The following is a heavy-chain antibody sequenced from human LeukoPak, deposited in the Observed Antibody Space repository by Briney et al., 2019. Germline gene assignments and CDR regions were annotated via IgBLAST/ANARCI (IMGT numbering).Heavy chain of an antibody. V-gene: IGHV3-23*01. J-gene: IGHJ6*02. CDR2: IGSDNKP. CDR1: GFTFSAYA. CDR3: ARDLPYYVAMDV. D-gene: IGHD3-10*02. Sequence: GGSLRLSCEASGFTFSAYAMTWVRQAPGQGLEWVSSIGSDNKPHYSEPVKGRFAISRDNSKTMLFLQLNSLRAEDTALYYCARDLPYYVAMDVWGQGTTVTVSS.